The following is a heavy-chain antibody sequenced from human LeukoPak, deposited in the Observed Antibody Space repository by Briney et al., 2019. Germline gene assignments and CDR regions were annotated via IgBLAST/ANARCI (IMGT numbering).Heavy chain of an antibody. CDR1: GYTFTGYY. CDR3: ATAVTAIDTNWFDP. CDR2: INPNSGGT. D-gene: IGHD2-21*02. J-gene: IGHJ5*02. Sequence: GASVKVSCKASGYTFTGYYMHWVRQAPGQGLEWMGWINPNSGGTNYAQKFQGRVTMTRDTSISTAYMELSRLRSDDTAVYYCATAVTAIDTNWFDPWGQGTLVTVSS. V-gene: IGHV1-2*02.